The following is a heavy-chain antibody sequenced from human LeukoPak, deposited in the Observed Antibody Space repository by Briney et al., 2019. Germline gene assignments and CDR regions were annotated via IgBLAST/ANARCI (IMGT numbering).Heavy chain of an antibody. CDR1: GGSFSGYY. V-gene: IGHV4-34*01. D-gene: IGHD3-3*01. CDR3: ARGKIFWSGYQKISYYYHMDV. Sequence: PSETLSLTCAVYGGSFSGYYWSWIRQPPGKGLEWIGEINHSGSTNYNPSLKSRVTISVDTSKNQFSLKLSSVTAADTAVYYCARGKIFWSGYQKISYYYHMDVWGKGTTVTVSS. CDR2: INHSGST. J-gene: IGHJ6*03.